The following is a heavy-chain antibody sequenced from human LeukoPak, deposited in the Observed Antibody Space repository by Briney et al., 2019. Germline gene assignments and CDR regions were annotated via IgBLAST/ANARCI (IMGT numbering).Heavy chain of an antibody. Sequence: PGGSLRLSCAASGFTVSSNYMSWVRQTPGKGLEWVAATSSSDAGTYHADSVRGRFTISRDNSKNSLYLQMNSLRAEDTAVYYCARGISGSYYVAYYYMDVWGKGTTVTVSS. V-gene: IGHV3-23*01. D-gene: IGHD1-26*01. CDR3: ARGISGSYYVAYYYMDV. CDR2: TSSSDAGT. CDR1: GFTVSSNY. J-gene: IGHJ6*03.